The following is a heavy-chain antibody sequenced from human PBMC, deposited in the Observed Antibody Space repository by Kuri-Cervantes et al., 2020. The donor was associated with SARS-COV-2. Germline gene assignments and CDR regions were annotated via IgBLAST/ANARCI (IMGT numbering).Heavy chain of an antibody. CDR1: GFTFSNYA. D-gene: IGHD3-16*01. V-gene: IGHV3-30*07. CDR2: ISYDGSDK. CDR3: ARTKTYDYLGWFDP. J-gene: IGHJ5*02. Sequence: GESLKISCAASGFTFSNYAIHWVRQAPGKGLEWVALISYDGSDKNYADSVKGRFTISRENAKNSLYLQMNSLRAEDTAVYYYARTKTYDYLGWFDPWGQGTLVTVSS.